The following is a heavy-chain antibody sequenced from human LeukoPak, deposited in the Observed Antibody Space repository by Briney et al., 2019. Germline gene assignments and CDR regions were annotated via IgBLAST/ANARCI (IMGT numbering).Heavy chain of an antibody. J-gene: IGHJ6*02. CDR1: GGSISSYY. CDR3: ARHGIDYGDYYYYYGMDV. V-gene: IGHV4-59*08. D-gene: IGHD4-17*01. Sequence: PSETLSLTCTVSGGSISSYYWSWIRQPPGKGLEWIGYIYYSGSTNYNPSLKSRVTISVDTSKNQFSLKLGSVTAADTAVYYCARHGIDYGDYYYYYGMDVWGQGTTVTVSS. CDR2: IYYSGST.